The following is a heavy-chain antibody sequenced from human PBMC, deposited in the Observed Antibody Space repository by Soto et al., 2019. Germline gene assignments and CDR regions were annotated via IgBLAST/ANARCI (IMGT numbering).Heavy chain of an antibody. J-gene: IGHJ3*02. Sequence: EVQLVESGGGLVQPGGSLRLSCAASGFTFSRHWMRWVRQAPGKRLEWVANIKKDGSEKYHVDSVKGRLTISRDNDKNSIYLEVNSLRAEDTAVYYCAGYSGSCISTVCKGDALDIWGRGTMVTVFS. CDR1: GFTFSRHW. CDR2: IKKDGSEK. CDR3: AGYSGSCISTVCKGDALDI. D-gene: IGHD2-2*01. V-gene: IGHV3-7*01.